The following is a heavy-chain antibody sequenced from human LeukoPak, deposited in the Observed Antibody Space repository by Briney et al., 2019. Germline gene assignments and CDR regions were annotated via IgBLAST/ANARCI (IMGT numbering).Heavy chain of an antibody. CDR1: GYTFTSYG. V-gene: IGHV1-18*01. CDR2: ISAYNGNT. D-gene: IGHD1-14*01. CDR3: AREGVQPWGYSYYYMDV. J-gene: IGHJ6*03. Sequence: ASVKVSCKASGYTFTSYGISWVRQAPGQGLEWMGWISAYNGNTNYAQKFQGRVTITADKSTSTAYMELSSLRSEDTAVYYCAREGVQPWGYSYYYMDVWGKGTTVTVSS.